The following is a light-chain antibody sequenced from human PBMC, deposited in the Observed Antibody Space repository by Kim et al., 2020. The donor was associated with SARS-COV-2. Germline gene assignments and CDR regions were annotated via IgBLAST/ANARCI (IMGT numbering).Light chain of an antibody. CDR1: SLRSYY. J-gene: IGLJ1*01. CDR3: NSRDSSGNHYV. CDR2: GKN. V-gene: IGLV3-19*01. Sequence: AVGQSVRITCQGDSLRSYYASWYQQKPGQAPVLVIYGKNNRHSGIPDRLSGSSSGNTASLTITGAQAEDEADYYCNSRDSSGNHYVFGTGTKVTVL.